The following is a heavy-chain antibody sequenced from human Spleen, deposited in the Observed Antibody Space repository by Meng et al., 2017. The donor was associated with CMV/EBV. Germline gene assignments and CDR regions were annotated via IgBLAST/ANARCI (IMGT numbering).Heavy chain of an antibody. Sequence: YGINWVRRAPGQGLEWIGWISAYNGDTNYAQRFQGRVTMTTDTSMTTAYMELRSLRSDDTAIYYCARDVTPSYTVLTPADYSNCFDPWGQGTLVTVSS. CDR1: YG. V-gene: IGHV1-18*01. CDR3: ARDVTPSYTVLTPADYSNCFDP. D-gene: IGHD2-2*01. J-gene: IGHJ5*02. CDR2: ISAYNGDT.